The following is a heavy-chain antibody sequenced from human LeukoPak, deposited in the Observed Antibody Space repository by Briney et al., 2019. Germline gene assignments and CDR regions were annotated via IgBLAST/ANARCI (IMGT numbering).Heavy chain of an antibody. CDR1: GFTFSSYA. CDR2: ISYDGSNK. J-gene: IGHJ4*02. D-gene: IGHD6-19*01. Sequence: GRSLRLSCVASGFTFSSYAMHWVRQAPGKGLECVALISYDGSNKYYADSVKGRFTISRDNSKNTLYLQMNSLRAEDTAVYYCARGGVYSSGSYYLYYFDYWGQGTLVTVSS. V-gene: IGHV3-30-3*01. CDR3: ARGGVYSSGSYYLYYFDY.